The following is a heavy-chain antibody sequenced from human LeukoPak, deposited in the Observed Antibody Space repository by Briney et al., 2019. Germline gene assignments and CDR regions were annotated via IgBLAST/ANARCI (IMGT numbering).Heavy chain of an antibody. CDR3: ARGTLNYSYLMDV. J-gene: IGHJ6*02. Sequence: ASVKVSCKAPGYTFTNYLMHWLRHAPEQRIEWMGWINAGNGNTKYSQKFQGRFAITRDTSSSTAYMELSSLRSVDRAVYYCARGTLNYSYLMDVWGQGTTVTVSS. CDR1: GYTFTNYL. V-gene: IGHV1-3*01. D-gene: IGHD3-16*01. CDR2: INAGNGNT.